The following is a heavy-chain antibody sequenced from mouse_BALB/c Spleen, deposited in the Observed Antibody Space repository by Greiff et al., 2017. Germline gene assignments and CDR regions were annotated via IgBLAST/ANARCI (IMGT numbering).Heavy chain of an antibody. CDR2: ISYSGST. J-gene: IGHJ2*01. CDR3: AREFPYYFDY. CDR1: GYSITSDYA. Sequence: EVNLVESGPGLVKPSQSLSLTCTVTGYSITSDYAWNWIRQFPGNKLEWMGYISYSGSTSYNPSLKSRISITRDTSKNQFFLQLNSVTTEDTATYYCAREFPYYFDYWGQGTTLTVSS. V-gene: IGHV3-2*02.